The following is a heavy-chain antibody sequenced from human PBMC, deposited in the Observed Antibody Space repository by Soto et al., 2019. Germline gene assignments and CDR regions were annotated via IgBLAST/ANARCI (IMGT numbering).Heavy chain of an antibody. CDR3: AREGLGYSSGWWFDY. D-gene: IGHD6-19*01. J-gene: IGHJ5*01. V-gene: IGHV4-34*01. CDR1: GGSFSGYY. Sequence: SETLSLTCAVYGGSFSGYYWSWIRQPPGKGLEWIGEINHSGSTNYNPSLKSRVTISVDTSKNQFSLKLSSVTAADTAVYYCAREGLGYSSGWWFDYWGHGTLVTVSS. CDR2: INHSGST.